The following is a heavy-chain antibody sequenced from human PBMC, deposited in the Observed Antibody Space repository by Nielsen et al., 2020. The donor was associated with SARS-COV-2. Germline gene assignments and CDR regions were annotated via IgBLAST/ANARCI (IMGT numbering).Heavy chain of an antibody. CDR3: ARAVGSAFYCYYMDV. V-gene: IGHV1-18*04. D-gene: IGHD2-15*01. CDR2: VSAYNANT. Sequence: ASVKVSCKASGYTFTKYGISWVRQAPGQGLEWVGWVSAYNANTNYAQKLQGRVTMTTDTSTSTAYMELRSLRSDDTAVYYCARAVGSAFYCYYMDVWGQGTAVTVSS. J-gene: IGHJ6*03. CDR1: GYTFTKYG.